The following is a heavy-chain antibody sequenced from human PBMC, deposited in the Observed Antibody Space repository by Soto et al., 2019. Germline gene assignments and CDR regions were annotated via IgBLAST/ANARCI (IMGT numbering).Heavy chain of an antibody. J-gene: IGHJ6*03. D-gene: IGHD3-10*02. V-gene: IGHV4-59*08. CDR3: ARQRLFGELSKRDYYYYYMDV. Sequence: SETLSLTCTVSGGSISSYYWSWIRQPPGKGLEWIGYIYYSGSTNYNPSLKSRVTISVDTSKNQFSLKLSSVTAADTAVYYCARQRLFGELSKRDYYYYYMDVWGKGTTVTVSS. CDR1: GGSISSYY. CDR2: IYYSGST.